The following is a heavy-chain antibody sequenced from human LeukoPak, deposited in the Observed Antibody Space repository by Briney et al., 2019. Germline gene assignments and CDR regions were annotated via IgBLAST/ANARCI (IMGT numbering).Heavy chain of an antibody. CDR2: IYYSGST. CDR1: GGSTSSGDYY. CDR3: ARANGDSIYYYYYYMDV. D-gene: IGHD4-17*01. Sequence: SETLSLTCTVSGGSTSSGDYYWSWIRQPPGKGLEWIGYIYYSGSTYYNPSLKSRVTISVDTSKNQFSLKLSSVTAADTAVYYCARANGDSIYYYYYYMDVWGKGTTVTVSS. J-gene: IGHJ6*03. V-gene: IGHV4-30-4*08.